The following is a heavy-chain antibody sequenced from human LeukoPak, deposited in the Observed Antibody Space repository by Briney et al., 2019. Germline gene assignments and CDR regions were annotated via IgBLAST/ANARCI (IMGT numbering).Heavy chain of an antibody. CDR2: ISSSSSYI. V-gene: IGHV3-21*01. CDR1: GFTFSSYS. CDR3: ARGSGSSGYSDY. J-gene: IGHJ4*02. Sequence: GGSLRLSCAASGFTFSSYSMNWVRQAPGKRLEWVSSISSSSSYIYYADSVKGRFTISRDNAKNSLYLQMNSLRAEDTAVYYCARGSGSSGYSDYWGQGTLVTVSS. D-gene: IGHD3-22*01.